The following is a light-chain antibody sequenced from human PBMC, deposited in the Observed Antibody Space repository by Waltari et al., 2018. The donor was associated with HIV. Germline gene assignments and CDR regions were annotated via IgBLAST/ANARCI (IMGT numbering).Light chain of an antibody. CDR1: SSDVGSFNY. CDR3: SSFTTSNSLL. Sequence: QSALTQPASVSGSPGQSITVPCTGTSSDVGSFNYGSWYQQTPGTAPKLVIYEVSNRPSGISYRFSGSKSGNTASLTISGLQTEDEGDYYCSSFTTSNSLLFGGGTKVTVL. J-gene: IGLJ2*01. CDR2: EVS. V-gene: IGLV2-14*01.